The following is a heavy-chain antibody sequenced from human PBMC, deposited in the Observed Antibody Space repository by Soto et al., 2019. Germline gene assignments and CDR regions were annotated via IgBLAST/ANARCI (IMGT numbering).Heavy chain of an antibody. CDR2: INHSGST. CDR1: GDSISSYY. Sequence: PSETLSLTCAVSGDSISSYYCMWIRQPPGKGLEWIGEINHSGSTNYNPSLKSRVTISVDTSKDQFSLKLSSVTAADTAVYYCARDGVVVATPYYYGMDVWGQGTTVTVSS. CDR3: ARDGVVVATPYYYGMDV. D-gene: IGHD2-15*01. V-gene: IGHV4-34*01. J-gene: IGHJ6*02.